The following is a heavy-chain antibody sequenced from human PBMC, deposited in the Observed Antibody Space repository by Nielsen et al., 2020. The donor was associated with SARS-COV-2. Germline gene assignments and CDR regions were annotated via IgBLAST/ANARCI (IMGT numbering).Heavy chain of an antibody. CDR2: INWNGGST. Sequence: WIRQPPGKGLEWVSGINWNGGSTGYADSVKGRFTISRDNAKNSLYLQMNSLRAEDTAVYYCARDSEEGGIVVVVAATLPFDYWGQGTLVTVSS. CDR3: ARDSEEGGIVVVVAATLPFDY. J-gene: IGHJ4*02. V-gene: IGHV3-20*03. D-gene: IGHD2-15*01.